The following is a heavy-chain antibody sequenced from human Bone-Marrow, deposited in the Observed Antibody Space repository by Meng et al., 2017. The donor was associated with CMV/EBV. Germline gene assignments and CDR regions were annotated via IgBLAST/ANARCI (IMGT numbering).Heavy chain of an antibody. V-gene: IGHV3-20*04. CDR1: GFTFDDYG. J-gene: IGHJ6*02. CDR3: ARGDWGGNRFFYGMDV. CDR2: INWNGGHT. D-gene: IGHD4-23*01. Sequence: GESLKISCAASGFTFDDYGMSWVRQGPGKGLEWVSGINWNGGHTDYTDSVKGRFTISRDNARNSLYLQLNSLRAEDTALYYCARGDWGGNRFFYGMDVWGQGTSVTVSS.